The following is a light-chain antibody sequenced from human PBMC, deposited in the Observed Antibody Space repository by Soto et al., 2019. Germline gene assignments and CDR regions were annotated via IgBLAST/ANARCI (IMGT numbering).Light chain of an antibody. CDR1: SGHISYA. Sequence: QLVLTQSPSASASLGASVNLTCTLSSGHISYAIAWHQQQPEKGPRYLMKLNSDGSHSKGDGIPDRFSGSSSGAARYLTISSLQSEDEADYYCQTWGTGIVVFGGGTKLTVL. CDR2: LNSDGSH. CDR3: QTWGTGIVV. J-gene: IGLJ2*01. V-gene: IGLV4-69*01.